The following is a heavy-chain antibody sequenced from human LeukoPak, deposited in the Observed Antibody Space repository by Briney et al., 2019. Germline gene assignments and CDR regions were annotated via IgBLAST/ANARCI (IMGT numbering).Heavy chain of an antibody. Sequence: SETLSLTCTVSGGSISSGGYYWSWIRQPPGKGLEWIGYIYHSGNTYYNPSLKSRVTISVDRSKNQFSLKLSSVTAADAAVYYCASHGQRQLVRDHSFDIWGQGTMVTVSS. V-gene: IGHV4-30-2*01. CDR3: ASHGQRQLVRDHSFDI. CDR2: IYHSGNT. CDR1: GGSISSGGYY. J-gene: IGHJ3*02. D-gene: IGHD6-13*01.